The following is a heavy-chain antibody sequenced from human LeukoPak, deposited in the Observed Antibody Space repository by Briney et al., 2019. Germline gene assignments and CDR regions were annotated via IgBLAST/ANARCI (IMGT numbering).Heavy chain of an antibody. D-gene: IGHD3-16*02. CDR1: GGSIGTYY. CDR3: ARHIGGGIEDMDV. J-gene: IGHJ6*03. Sequence: SETLSLTCTVSGGSIGTYYWSWIRQSPGKGLEWIGYVYVTGTRYNPYLQSRVTISVDRSRNQFFLKMSSVTAADTAVYYCARHIGGGIEDMDVWGKGTKVIVSS. V-gene: IGHV4-59*08. CDR2: VYVTGT.